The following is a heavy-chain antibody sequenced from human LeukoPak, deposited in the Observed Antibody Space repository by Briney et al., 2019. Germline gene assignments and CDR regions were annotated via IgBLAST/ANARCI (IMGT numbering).Heavy chain of an antibody. J-gene: IGHJ4*02. V-gene: IGHV1-69*04. CDR2: IIPILGIA. Sequence: GSSVKVSCKASGGTFSSYAISWMRQAPGQGLEWMGRIIPILGIANYAQKFQGRVTITADKSTSTAYMELSSLRSEDTAVYYCARGDTAMLEDYWGQGTLVTVSS. CDR3: ARGDTAMLEDY. CDR1: GGTFSSYA. D-gene: IGHD5-18*01.